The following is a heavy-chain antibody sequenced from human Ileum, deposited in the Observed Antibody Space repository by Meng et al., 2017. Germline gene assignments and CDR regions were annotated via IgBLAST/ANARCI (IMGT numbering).Heavy chain of an antibody. V-gene: IGHV4-39*07. Sequence: SETLSLTCTAPGDSISNNNNYWGWIRQPPGKGLEWIGNIYYTGSTYYNPSLRSRVTISVDTSKNQFSLKLRSVTAADTAVYYCARDSYYDSSAYSYWGQGKLVNVSS. CDR3: ARDSYYDSSAYSY. CDR1: GDSISNNNNY. J-gene: IGHJ4*02. CDR2: IYYTGST. D-gene: IGHD3-22*01.